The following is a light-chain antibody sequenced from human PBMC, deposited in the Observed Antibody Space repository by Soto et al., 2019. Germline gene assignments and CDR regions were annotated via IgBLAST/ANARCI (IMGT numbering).Light chain of an antibody. Sequence: QSVLTQPPSVSGAPGQRVTISCTGTSANIGAGFDVHWYQQFPGTAPKVLIYGNTNRHTAVPDRFSASKSGTSASLAISGLQAEDEADYYCQSYDSSLSGSKVFGTGTKLTVL. CDR3: QSYDSSLSGSKV. V-gene: IGLV1-40*01. J-gene: IGLJ1*01. CDR1: SANIGAGFD. CDR2: GNT.